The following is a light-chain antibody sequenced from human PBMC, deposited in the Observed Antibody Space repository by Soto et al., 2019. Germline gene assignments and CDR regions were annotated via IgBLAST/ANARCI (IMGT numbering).Light chain of an antibody. CDR1: RSLSSSY. J-gene: IGKJ2*01. CDR2: AAS. CDR3: QQQGT. V-gene: IGKV3-20*01. Sequence: EIVLTQSPGTLSLSPGERATLSCRASRSLSSSYVVWYQQKPGQAPRLLIYAASRRATGIPDRFNGSGSATDYTLTNSSFEPEGCAVSYCQQQGTFGQGTKLEFK.